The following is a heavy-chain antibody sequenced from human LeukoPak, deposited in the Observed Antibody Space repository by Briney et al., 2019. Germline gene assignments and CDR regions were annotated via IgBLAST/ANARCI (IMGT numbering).Heavy chain of an antibody. CDR1: GYTLTELS. CDR3: EDTRLRILYGWFDP. J-gene: IGHJ5*02. V-gene: IGHV1-24*01. Sequence: GASVKVSCKVSGYTLTELSMHWVRQAPGKGLEWVGGFDPEDGETIYAQKYQGRVTMTEDTSTDTAYMELSSLRSEDTAVYYCEDTRLRILYGWFDPWGQGTLVTVSS. D-gene: IGHD4-17*01. CDR2: FDPEDGET.